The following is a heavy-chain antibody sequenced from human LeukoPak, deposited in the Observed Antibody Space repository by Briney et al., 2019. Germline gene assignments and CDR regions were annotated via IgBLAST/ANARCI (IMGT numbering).Heavy chain of an antibody. J-gene: IGHJ5*02. CDR1: SGSFSGYN. CDR3: AREAAIATAIVWFDP. CDR2: INQSGRI. Sequence: SETLSLTYAVYSGSFSGYNWNWIRQSPGKGLEWIGEINQSGRINYNPSLKSRVTISVDTSKNQFSLKLTSLTAADTAVYYCAREAAIATAIVWFDPWGQGTLVTVTS. D-gene: IGHD6-13*01. V-gene: IGHV4-34*01.